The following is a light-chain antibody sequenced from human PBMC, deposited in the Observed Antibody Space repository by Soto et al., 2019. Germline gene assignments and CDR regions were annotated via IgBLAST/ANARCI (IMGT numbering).Light chain of an antibody. Sequence: SYELTQPPSGAVAPGKTARITCGGNNIGSKSVHWYQQKPGQAPVVVIYYDSDRPSGIPERFSGSNSGNTATLTISRVDVGDEADYSCQVWDSSTDHVVFGGGTKLTVL. V-gene: IGLV3-21*04. CDR3: QVWDSSTDHVV. CDR2: YDS. CDR1: NIGSKS. J-gene: IGLJ2*01.